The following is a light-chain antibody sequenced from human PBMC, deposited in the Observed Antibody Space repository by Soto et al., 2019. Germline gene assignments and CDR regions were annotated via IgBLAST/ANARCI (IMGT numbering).Light chain of an antibody. CDR3: QQYDSSPRT. CDR1: QSVSSSH. V-gene: IGKV3-20*01. J-gene: IGKJ1*01. CDR2: GAS. Sequence: ENVLTQSPVTLSLSPGERATLSCRASQSVSSSHLAWYQQKPGQAPRLLIYGASSRSTGIPDRFSGSGSGTDFTLTISRLEPEDFAVYYCQQYDSSPRTFGQGTKVDNK.